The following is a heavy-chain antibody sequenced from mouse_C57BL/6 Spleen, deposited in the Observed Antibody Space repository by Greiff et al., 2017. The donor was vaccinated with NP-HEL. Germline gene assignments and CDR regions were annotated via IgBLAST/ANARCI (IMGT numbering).Heavy chain of an antibody. D-gene: IGHD1-1*01. J-gene: IGHJ2*01. CDR1: GYAFSSSW. CDR2: IYPGDGDT. CDR3: ARSDYYGTSFDY. Sequence: QVQLQQSGPELVKPGASVKISCKASGYAFSSSWMNWVKQRPGKGLEWIGRIYPGDGDTKYNGKFKGKATLTADKSSSTAYMQLSSLTSEDSAVYFCARSDYYGTSFDYWGQGTTLTVSS. V-gene: IGHV1-82*01.